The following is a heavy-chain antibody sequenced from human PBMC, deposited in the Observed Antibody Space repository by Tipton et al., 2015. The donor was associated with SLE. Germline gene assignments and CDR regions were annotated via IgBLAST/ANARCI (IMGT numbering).Heavy chain of an antibody. CDR2: IYYSGST. Sequence: TLSLTCTVSGVSISTTTNYWSWIRQPPGKGLEWIGYIYYSGSTNYNPSLKSRVTISVDTSKNQFSLKLSSVTAADTAIYYCAREDVVAYVMFFWGQGTTVTFSS. V-gene: IGHV4-61*01. CDR3: AREDVVAYVMFF. CDR1: GVSISTTTNY. D-gene: IGHD2-21*01. J-gene: IGHJ6*02.